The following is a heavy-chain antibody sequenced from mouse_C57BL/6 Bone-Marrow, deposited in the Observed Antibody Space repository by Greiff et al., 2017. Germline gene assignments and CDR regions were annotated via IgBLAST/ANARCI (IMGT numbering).Heavy chain of an antibody. CDR1: GYTFTDYY. D-gene: IGHD2-4*01. V-gene: IGHV1-26*01. Sequence: VQLQQSGPELVKPGASVKISCKASGYTFTDYYMNWVKQSHGKSLEWIGDINPNNGGTSYNQKFKGKATLTVDKSSSTAYMELRSLTSEGSAVYYCARDDDYDGPFAYWGQGTLVTVSA. CDR3: ARDDDYDGPFAY. J-gene: IGHJ3*01. CDR2: INPNNGGT.